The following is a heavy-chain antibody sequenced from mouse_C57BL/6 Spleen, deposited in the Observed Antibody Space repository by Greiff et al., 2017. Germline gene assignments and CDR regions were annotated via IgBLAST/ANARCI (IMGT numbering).Heavy chain of an antibody. J-gene: IGHJ2*01. V-gene: IGHV1-55*01. CDR2: IYPGSGSP. CDR1: GYTFTSYW. D-gene: IGHD1-1*01. Sequence: QVHVKQPGAELVKPGASVKMSCKASGYTFTSYWITWVKQRPGQGLEWIGDIYPGSGSPNYNEKFKSTATLTVDTSSSTAYMQLSSLTSEDSAVYYCARGATVVAKGGDYWGQGTTLTVSS. CDR3: ARGATVVAKGGDY.